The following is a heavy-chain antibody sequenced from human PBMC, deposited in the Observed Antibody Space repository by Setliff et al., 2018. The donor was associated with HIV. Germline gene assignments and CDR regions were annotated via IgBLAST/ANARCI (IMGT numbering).Heavy chain of an antibody. CDR1: RYTFTAYY. D-gene: IGHD4-17*01. CDR2: IEPSSGGT. CDR3: ATFDYGHSLGKIDY. Sequence: ASVKVSCKASRYTFTAYYIHWVRQAPGHELQLMGRIEPSSGGTNYIQKIQGRVTMSRDTSIRTAYMALSRLKSDDTAVYFCATFDYGHSLGKIDYWGQGTLVTVSS. V-gene: IGHV1-2*06. J-gene: IGHJ4*02.